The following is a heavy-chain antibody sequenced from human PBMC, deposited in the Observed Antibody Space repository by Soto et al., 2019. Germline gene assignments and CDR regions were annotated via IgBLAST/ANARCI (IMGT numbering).Heavy chain of an antibody. CDR3: ARDGIGYCSGGSCSDWYYFDY. Sequence: QVQLQESGPGLVKPSGTLSLTCAVSGGSISSSNWWSWVRQPPGKGLEWIGEIYHSGSTNYNPSLKSRVTISVDKSKNQFSLKLSSVTAADTAVYYCARDGIGYCSGGSCSDWYYFDYWGQGTLVTVSS. J-gene: IGHJ4*02. CDR1: GGSISSSNW. CDR2: IYHSGST. V-gene: IGHV4-4*02. D-gene: IGHD2-15*01.